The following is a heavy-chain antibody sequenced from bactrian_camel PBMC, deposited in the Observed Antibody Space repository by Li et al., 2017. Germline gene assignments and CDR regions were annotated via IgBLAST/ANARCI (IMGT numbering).Heavy chain of an antibody. CDR2: ISTFGGTT. CDR3: ATTGFDF. Sequence: QVQLVESGGGSVQAGGSLRLSCAVSGNRYSRYCMGWFRQATGKEREGVAVISTFGGTTYATDSVKGRFTISQDKSKNTVYLQIDSLKFEDTALYYCATTGFDFWGQGTQVTVS. D-gene: IGHD5*01. CDR1: GNRYSRYC. V-gene: IGHV3S1*01. J-gene: IGHJ4*01.